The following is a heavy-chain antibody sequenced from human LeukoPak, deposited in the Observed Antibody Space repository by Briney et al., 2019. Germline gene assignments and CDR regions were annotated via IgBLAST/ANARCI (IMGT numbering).Heavy chain of an antibody. CDR1: GGSISSGGYY. CDR2: IYYSGST. Sequence: SETLSLTCTVSGGSISSGGYYWSWIRQHPGKGLEWIGYIYYSGSTYYNPSLKSRVTISADTSKNQFSLKLSSVTAADTAVYYCARGYCSGGSCYPGSVTFDYWGQGTLVTVSS. V-gene: IGHV4-31*03. J-gene: IGHJ4*02. D-gene: IGHD2-15*01. CDR3: ARGYCSGGSCYPGSVTFDY.